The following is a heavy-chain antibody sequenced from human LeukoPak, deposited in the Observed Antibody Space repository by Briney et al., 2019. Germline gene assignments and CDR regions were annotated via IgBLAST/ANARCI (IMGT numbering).Heavy chain of an antibody. J-gene: IGHJ1*01. CDR3: ARPYCSGGTCFPDRRYFQH. Sequence: KPSETLSLTCAVYGGSFSNYYWSWIRQPPGKGLEWIVEINHSGNTNYNPSLKSRVTISVATSKNKFYLKLSSVSAADAAMYYCARPYCSGGTCFPDRRYFQHWGQGTLVTVSS. V-gene: IGHV4-34*01. CDR1: GGSFSNYY. CDR2: INHSGNT. D-gene: IGHD2-15*01.